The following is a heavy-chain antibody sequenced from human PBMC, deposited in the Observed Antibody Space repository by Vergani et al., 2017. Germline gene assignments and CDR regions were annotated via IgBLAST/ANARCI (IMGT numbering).Heavy chain of an antibody. CDR3: ASTSLYYGSGAIGY. D-gene: IGHD3-10*01. CDR1: GGSISSGSYY. Sequence: QVQLQESGPGLVKPSQTLSLTCTVSGGSISSGSYYWSWIRQPAGKGLEWIGRIYTSGSTNYNPSLKSRVTISVDTSKNQFSLRLISVTAADTAVYYCASTSLYYGSGAIGYWGQGTLVTVSS. V-gene: IGHV4-61*02. J-gene: IGHJ4*02. CDR2: IYTSGST.